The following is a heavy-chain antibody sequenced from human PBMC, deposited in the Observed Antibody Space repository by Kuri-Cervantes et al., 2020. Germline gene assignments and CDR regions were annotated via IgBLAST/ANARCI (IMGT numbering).Heavy chain of an antibody. CDR2: IIPIFGTA. V-gene: IGHV1-69*05. CDR3: ARGLDYYDNSGQLVLDALDV. D-gene: IGHD3-22*01. Sequence: SVKVSCKASGGTFSSYAISWVRQAPGQGLEWMGGIIPIFGTANYAQKFQGRVTITTDESTSTAYMELRSLRSDDTAVYYCARGLDYYDNSGQLVLDALDVWGQGTLVTVSS. CDR1: GGTFSSYA. J-gene: IGHJ3*01.